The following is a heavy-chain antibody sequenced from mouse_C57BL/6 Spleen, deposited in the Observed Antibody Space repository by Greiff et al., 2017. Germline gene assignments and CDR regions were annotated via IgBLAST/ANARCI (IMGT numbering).Heavy chain of an antibody. D-gene: IGHD2-4*01. Sequence: VQLQQPGAELVKPGASVKMSCKASGYTFTSYWITWVKQRPGQGLEWIGDIYPGSGSTNYNEKFKSKATLTVDTSSSTAYMPLSSLTSEDSAVYYCARRGYDYDWFAYWGQGTLVTVSA. J-gene: IGHJ3*01. CDR2: IYPGSGST. CDR1: GYTFTSYW. CDR3: ARRGYDYDWFAY. V-gene: IGHV1-55*01.